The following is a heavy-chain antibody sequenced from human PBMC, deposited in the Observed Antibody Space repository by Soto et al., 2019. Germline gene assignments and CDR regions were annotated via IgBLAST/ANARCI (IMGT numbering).Heavy chain of an antibody. CDR2: ISGSGVST. CDR3: AKRGYYGSGGGLYYMDV. V-gene: IGHV3-23*01. D-gene: IGHD3-10*01. J-gene: IGHJ6*03. CDR1: GFTFSSYT. Sequence: GGSLRLSCAASGFTFSSYTISWVRQAPGKGLEWVSAISGSGVSTYYADSVKGRFTISRDNSKNTLYLQLNSLRAEDTAVYYCAKRGYYGSGGGLYYMDVWGKGTTVTVSS.